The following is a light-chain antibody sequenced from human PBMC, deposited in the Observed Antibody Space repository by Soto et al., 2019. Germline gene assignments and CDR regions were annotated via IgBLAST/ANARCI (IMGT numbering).Light chain of an antibody. Sequence: EIVLTQSPGTLSLSPGERVTLSCRASQSVTRSFLAWYQQKPGQAPRLLIYGASSRATGIPARFSGSGSGTDFTLTISRLEPEDFAVYYCHQYGSSPQAFGPGTKVDIK. V-gene: IGKV3-20*01. CDR3: HQYGSSPQA. CDR2: GAS. CDR1: QSVTRSF. J-gene: IGKJ3*01.